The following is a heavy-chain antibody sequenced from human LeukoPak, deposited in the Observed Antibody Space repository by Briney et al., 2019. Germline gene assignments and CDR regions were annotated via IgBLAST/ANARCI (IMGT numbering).Heavy chain of an antibody. CDR3: ASSLYCSSTSCHGFDY. J-gene: IGHJ4*02. D-gene: IGHD2-2*01. V-gene: IGHV5-51*01. Sequence: GESLKISRKGSGYSFTSYLIGLVGQMPGKGLGWMGIIYPGDSDTRYSPSFQGQVTISADKSISTAYLQWSSLKASDTAMYYCASSLYCSSTSCHGFDYWGQGTLATVSS. CDR1: GYSFTSYL. CDR2: IYPGDSDT.